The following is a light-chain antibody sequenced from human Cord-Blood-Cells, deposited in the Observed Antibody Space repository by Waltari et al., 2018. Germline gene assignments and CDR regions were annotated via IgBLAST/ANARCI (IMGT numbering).Light chain of an antibody. CDR3: QQYYSYART. CDR1: QGISSY. J-gene: IGKJ1*01. Sequence: AIRMTQSPSSLSASTGDRVTITCRASQGISSYLAWYQQKPGKAPKLLIYAASTLQSGVPSRFSGSGSGTDFTLTISCLQSEDFATYYCQQYYSYARTFGQGP. CDR2: AAS. V-gene: IGKV1-8*01.